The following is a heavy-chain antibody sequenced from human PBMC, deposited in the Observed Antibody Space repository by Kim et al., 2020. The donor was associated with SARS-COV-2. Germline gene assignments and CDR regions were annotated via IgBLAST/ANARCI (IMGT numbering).Heavy chain of an antibody. CDR1: GFSVSSSY. CDR3: ARWNGARGPNSPLSFCP. V-gene: IGHV3-53*01. D-gene: IGHD2-8*01. CDR2: LYAGGSA. Sequence: GGSLRLSCVVSGFSVSSSYVSWARQAPGKGLEWVSLLYAGGSAYYADSVKGRFAISRDNSKNTVVLEMNSLRVEDTTTYFCARWNGARGPNSPLSFCPWG. J-gene: IGHJ5*02.